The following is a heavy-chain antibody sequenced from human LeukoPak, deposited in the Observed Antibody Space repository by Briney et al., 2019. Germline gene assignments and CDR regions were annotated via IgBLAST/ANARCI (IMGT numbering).Heavy chain of an antibody. D-gene: IGHD3-22*01. CDR3: AKENAGVTMIVVVTSKVGFDL. Sequence: QPGGSLRLSCAASGFTFSSYAMSWVRQAPGKGLEWVSAISGSGGSTYCADSVKGRFTISRDNSKNTLYLQMNSLRAEDTAVYYRAKENAGVTMIVVVTSKVGFDLWGRGTLVTVSS. V-gene: IGHV3-23*01. CDR1: GFTFSSYA. CDR2: ISGSGGST. J-gene: IGHJ2*01.